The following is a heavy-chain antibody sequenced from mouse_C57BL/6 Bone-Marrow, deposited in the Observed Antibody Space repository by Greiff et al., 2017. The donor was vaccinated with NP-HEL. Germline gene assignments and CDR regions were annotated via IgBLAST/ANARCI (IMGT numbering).Heavy chain of an antibody. Sequence: VQLQQSGAELARPGASVKLSCKASGYTFTSYGISWVKQRTGQGLEWIGEIYPRSGNTYYNEKFKGKATLTADKSSSTAYMELRSLTSEDSAVYFCARGVITTVEGFAYWGQGTLVTVSA. J-gene: IGHJ3*01. V-gene: IGHV1-81*01. CDR1: GYTFTSYG. CDR2: IYPRSGNT. D-gene: IGHD1-1*01. CDR3: ARGVITTVEGFAY.